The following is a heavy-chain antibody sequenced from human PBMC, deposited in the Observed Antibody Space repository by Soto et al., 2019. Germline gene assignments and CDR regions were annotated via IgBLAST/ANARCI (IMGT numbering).Heavy chain of an antibody. CDR3: ARGSGSYYTDNWFDP. Sequence: ASVKVPCKASGGTFSSYAISSVRQAPGQGLEWMGGIIPIFGTANYAQKFQGRVTITADESTSTAYMELSSLRSEDTAVYYCARGSGSYYTDNWFDPWGQGTLVTVSS. V-gene: IGHV1-69*13. D-gene: IGHD3-10*01. CDR2: IIPIFGTA. J-gene: IGHJ5*02. CDR1: GGTFSSYA.